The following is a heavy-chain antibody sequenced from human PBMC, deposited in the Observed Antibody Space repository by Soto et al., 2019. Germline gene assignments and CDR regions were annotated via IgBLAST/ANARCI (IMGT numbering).Heavy chain of an antibody. CDR1: GFTFSSYG. V-gene: IGHV3-30*18. CDR2: ISYDGSNK. CDR3: AKPLLYCSGGSCYPGDTYYGMDV. J-gene: IGHJ6*02. D-gene: IGHD2-15*01. Sequence: GGSLRLSCAASGFTFSSYGMHWVRQAPGKGLEWVAVISYDGSNKYYADSVKGRFTISRDNSKNTLYLQMNSLRAEDTAVYYCAKPLLYCSGGSCYPGDTYYGMDVWGQGTTVTVSS.